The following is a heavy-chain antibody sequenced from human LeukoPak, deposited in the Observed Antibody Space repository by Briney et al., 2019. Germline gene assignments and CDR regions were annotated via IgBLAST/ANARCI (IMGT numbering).Heavy chain of an antibody. Sequence: HPGGSLRLSCAASGFTFDDYAMHWVRQAPGEGLEWVSGISWNSGSIAYADSVKGRFTISRDNAKNSLYLQMNSLRAEDTALYYCAKGETSGWSLYYFDYWGRGTLVTVSS. CDR2: ISWNSGSI. CDR3: AKGETSGWSLYYFDY. J-gene: IGHJ4*02. V-gene: IGHV3-9*01. D-gene: IGHD6-19*01. CDR1: GFTFDDYA.